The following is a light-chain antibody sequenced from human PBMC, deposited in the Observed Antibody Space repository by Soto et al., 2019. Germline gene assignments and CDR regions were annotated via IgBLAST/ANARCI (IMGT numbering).Light chain of an antibody. V-gene: IGKV3-11*01. CDR1: QSFRGL. CDR3: QQRSVWPIT. J-gene: IGKJ5*01. CDR2: DAY. Sequence: EVVLTQSPVTLSLSPGERATLSCRASQSFRGLLAWYQQKPGQAPRLLIYDAYNRATGIPPRFSGSGSGTDFTLTISGLEPEDFAVYYCQQRSVWPITFGQGTRLEIK.